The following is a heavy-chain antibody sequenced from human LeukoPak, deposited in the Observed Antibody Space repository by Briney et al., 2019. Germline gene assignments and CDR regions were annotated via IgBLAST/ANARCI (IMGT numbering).Heavy chain of an antibody. CDR1: GGSISSYY. CDR3: ARLGYTYGPGLDY. Sequence: KASETLSLTCTVSGGSISSYYWSWIRQPPGKGLEWIGYIYYSGSTNYNPSLKSRVTILVDTSKNQFSLNLSSVTAADTAVYYCARLGYTYGPGLDYWGQGTLVTVSS. CDR2: IYYSGST. D-gene: IGHD5-18*01. J-gene: IGHJ4*02. V-gene: IGHV4-59*01.